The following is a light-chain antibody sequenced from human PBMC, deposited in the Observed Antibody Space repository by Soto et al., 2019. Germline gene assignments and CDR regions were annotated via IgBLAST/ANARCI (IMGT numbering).Light chain of an antibody. CDR1: SSDGGGYNY. CDR3: SSYTSSCAYV. V-gene: IGLV2-14*01. Sequence: QSALTQPASVSGSPGQSITISCTGTSSDGGGYNYVFWYQQRSGKAPKLMIHEVSNRPSGVSNRFSGYKSGNTASLTISGLQAEDEADYYCSSYTSSCAYVFRSGTTVTVL. J-gene: IGLJ1*01. CDR2: EVS.